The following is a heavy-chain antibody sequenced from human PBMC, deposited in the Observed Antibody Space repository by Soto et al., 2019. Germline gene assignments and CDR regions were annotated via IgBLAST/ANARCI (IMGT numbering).Heavy chain of an antibody. J-gene: IGHJ4*02. V-gene: IGHV3-23*01. Sequence: EVQLLESGGGLVQPGGSLRLSCAASGFTFSSYAMSWVRQAPGKGLEWVSAISGSGGSTYYADSVKGRFTISRDNAKNTLYLKMNSLIAEDTAVYYCAKGITMIVVVIYFDYWGQGTLVTVSS. CDR3: AKGITMIVVVIYFDY. CDR2: ISGSGGST. D-gene: IGHD3-22*01. CDR1: GFTFSSYA.